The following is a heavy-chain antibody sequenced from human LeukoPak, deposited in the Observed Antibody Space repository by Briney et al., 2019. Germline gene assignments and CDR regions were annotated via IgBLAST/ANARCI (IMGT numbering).Heavy chain of an antibody. CDR3: AKAPSYSDAFDI. D-gene: IGHD1-26*01. CDR2: ISYDGSNK. V-gene: IGHV3-30-3*01. Sequence: GGSLRLSCAASGFTFSSYAMHWVRQAPGKGLEWVAVISYDGSNKYYADSVKGRFTISRDNSKNTLYLQMNSLRAKDTAVYYCAKAPSYSDAFDIWGLGTVVTVSS. J-gene: IGHJ3*02. CDR1: GFTFSSYA.